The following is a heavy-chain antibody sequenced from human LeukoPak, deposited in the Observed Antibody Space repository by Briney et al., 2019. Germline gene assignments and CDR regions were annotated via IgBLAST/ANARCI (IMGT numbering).Heavy chain of an antibody. CDR3: ARDYYYDSSGYYYFDY. CDR2: IYYSGST. V-gene: IGHV4-39*02. Sequence: SETLSLTCTVSGGSISSTTYYWDWIRQPPGKGLEWIATIYYSGSTYYNPSLKSRVTISVDTSKNEFSLNLSSVTAADTAVYYCARDYYYDSSGYYYFDYWGQGTLVTVSS. CDR1: GGSISSTTYY. J-gene: IGHJ4*02. D-gene: IGHD3-22*01.